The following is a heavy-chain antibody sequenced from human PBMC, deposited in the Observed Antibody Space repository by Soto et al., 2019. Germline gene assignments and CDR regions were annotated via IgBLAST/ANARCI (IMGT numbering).Heavy chain of an antibody. Sequence: GVSLRLSCAASGFTFSSYAMSWVRQAPGKGLEWVSAISGSGGSTYYADSVKGRFTISRDNSKNTLYLQMNSLRAEDTAVYYCTSRTTMIVARDLFDYWGQGTLVTVSS. CDR3: TSRTTMIVARDLFDY. CDR1: GFTFSSYA. D-gene: IGHD3-22*01. V-gene: IGHV3-23*01. J-gene: IGHJ4*02. CDR2: ISGSGGST.